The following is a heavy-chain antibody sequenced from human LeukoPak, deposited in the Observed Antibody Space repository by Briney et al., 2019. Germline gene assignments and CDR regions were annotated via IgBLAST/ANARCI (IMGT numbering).Heavy chain of an antibody. CDR2: IYYSGST. CDR1: GGSISSYY. CDR3: ARDLTAAAGIGRAYYYYYMDV. Sequence: PSETLSLTCTVSGGSISSYYWSWIRQPPGKGLEWIGYIYYSGSTNYNPSLKSRITISVDTPKNQFSLKLSSVTAADTAVYYCARDLTAAAGIGRAYYYYYMDVWGKGTTVTVSS. J-gene: IGHJ6*03. V-gene: IGHV4-59*01. D-gene: IGHD6-13*01.